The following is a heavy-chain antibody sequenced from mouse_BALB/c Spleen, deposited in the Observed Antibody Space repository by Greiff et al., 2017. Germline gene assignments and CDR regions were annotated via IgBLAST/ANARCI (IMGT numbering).Heavy chain of an antibody. D-gene: IGHD2-12*01. Sequence: QVQLQQSGPELVKPGASVKMSCKASGYTFTSYYIHWVKQRPGQGLEWIGWIYPGDGSTKYNEKFKGKTTLTADKSSSTAYMLLSSLTSEDSAIYFCASQGDFTYERGFDYWGQGTTLTVSS. CDR1: GYTFTSYY. V-gene: IGHV1S56*01. CDR2: IYPGDGST. J-gene: IGHJ2*01. CDR3: ASQGDFTYERGFDY.